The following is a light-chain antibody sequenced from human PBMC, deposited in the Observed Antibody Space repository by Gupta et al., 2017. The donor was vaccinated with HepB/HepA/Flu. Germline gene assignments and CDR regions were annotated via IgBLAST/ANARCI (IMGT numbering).Light chain of an antibody. CDR1: KLGDKY. Sequence: SYELTQPPSVSVSPGQTASITCSGDKLGDKYACWYQQKPGQSPVLVIYQDSKRPSGIPDRFSGSNSGNTATLTISGTQAMDEADYYCQAWDSSTVVFGGGTKLPVL. CDR3: QAWDSSTVV. J-gene: IGLJ2*01. V-gene: IGLV3-1*01. CDR2: QDS.